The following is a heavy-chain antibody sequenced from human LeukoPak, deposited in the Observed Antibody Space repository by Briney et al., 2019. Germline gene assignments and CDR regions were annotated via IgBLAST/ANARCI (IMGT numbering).Heavy chain of an antibody. V-gene: IGHV1-69*05. D-gene: IGHD3-22*01. CDR1: GGTFSSYA. CDR3: ARDYLSYDSSGLYAFDI. CDR2: IIPIFGTA. Sequence: ASVKVSCKASGGTFSSYAISWVRQAPGQGLEWMGGIIPIFGTANYAQKFQGRVTITTDESTSTAYMELSSLRSEDTAVYYCARDYLSYDSSGLYAFDIWGQGTMVTVSS. J-gene: IGHJ3*02.